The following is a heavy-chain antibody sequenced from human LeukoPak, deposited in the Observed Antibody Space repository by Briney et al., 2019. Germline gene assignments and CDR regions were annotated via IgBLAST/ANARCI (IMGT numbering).Heavy chain of an antibody. V-gene: IGHV3-20*04. CDR2: MNWNGSST. Sequence: GGSLRLSCAASGFTFDDYGMRWVRQAPGKGLEWVSVMNWNGSSTCYADSVKGRFTISRDNDKNSLYLQMNSLRAEDTSLYYCERSDGFYYMGVWGKGTTVTVSS. CDR1: GFTFDDYG. CDR3: ERSDGFYYMGV. D-gene: IGHD5-24*01. J-gene: IGHJ6*03.